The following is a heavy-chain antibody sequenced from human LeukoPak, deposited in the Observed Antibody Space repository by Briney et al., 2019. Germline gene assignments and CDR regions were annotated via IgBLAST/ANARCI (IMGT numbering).Heavy chain of an antibody. CDR2: IYYSGST. V-gene: IGHV4-30-4*01. CDR3: ARGGIAAASN. D-gene: IGHD6-13*01. CDR1: GSSISSGDYY. J-gene: IGHJ4*02. Sequence: SETLSLTCTVSGSSISSGDYYWSWIRQPPGKGLEWIGYIYYSGSTYYYPSLKSRATISVDTSKNQFSLKLSSVTAADTAMYYCARGGIAAASNWGQGTLVTVSS.